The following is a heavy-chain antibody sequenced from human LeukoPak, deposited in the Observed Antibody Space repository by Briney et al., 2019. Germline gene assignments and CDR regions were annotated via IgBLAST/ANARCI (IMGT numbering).Heavy chain of an antibody. CDR2: INPSGGST. V-gene: IGHV1-46*01. Sequence: GASVKVSCKASGYTFTSYYMHWVRQAPGQGLGWMGIINPSGGSTSYAQKFQGRGTMTRDMSTSTVYMEVSSLRSEDTAVYYCARDWWDSGSYFAFDYWGQGTLVTVSS. J-gene: IGHJ4*02. CDR1: GYTFTSYY. CDR3: ARDWWDSGSYFAFDY. D-gene: IGHD1-26*01.